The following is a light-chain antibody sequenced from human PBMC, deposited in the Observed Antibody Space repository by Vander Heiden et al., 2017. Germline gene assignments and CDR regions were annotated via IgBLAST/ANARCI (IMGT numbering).Light chain of an antibody. J-gene: IGLJ3*02. CDR3: QSYDTILSSWV. V-gene: IGLV1-40*01. Sequence: QSVLTQPPSLSGAPGQRVTASCTGSRSNIGGGYDVHWYQHLPGTAPKLLIYGNNNRPSGVPDRFSGSKSGTSASLAITGLQAEDEADYYCQSYDTILSSWVFGGGTKVTVL. CDR1: RSNIGGGYD. CDR2: GNN.